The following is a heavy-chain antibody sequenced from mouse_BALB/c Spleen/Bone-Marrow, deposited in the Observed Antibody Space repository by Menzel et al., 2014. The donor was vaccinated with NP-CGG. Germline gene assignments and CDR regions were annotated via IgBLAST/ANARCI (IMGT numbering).Heavy chain of an antibody. CDR2: IHYSGYT. CDR1: GYSITSGYS. D-gene: IGHD1-1*01. CDR3: ARDPIYYYGSIFDY. J-gene: IGHJ2*01. V-gene: IGHV3-1*02. Sequence: VQLQQSGPDLVKPSQSLSLTCTVTGYSITSGYSWHWIRQFPGNKLEWMVYIHYSGYTNYNPSLKSRISITRDTSKNQFFLQLNSVTTEDTATYYWARDPIYYYGSIFDYWGQGTTLTVSS.